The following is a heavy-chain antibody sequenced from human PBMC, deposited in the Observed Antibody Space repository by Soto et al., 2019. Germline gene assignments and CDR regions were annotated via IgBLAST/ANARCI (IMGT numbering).Heavy chain of an antibody. CDR3: AKDIAVVAATLWGDAAFDI. J-gene: IGHJ3*02. V-gene: IGHV3-9*01. CDR2: ISWNSGSI. CDR1: GFTFDDYA. D-gene: IGHD2-15*01. Sequence: EVQLVESGGGLVQPGRSLRLSCAASGFTFDDYAMHWVRQAPGKGLEWVSGISWNSGSIGYADSVKGRFTISRDNAKNSLYLQMNSLRAEDTALYYCAKDIAVVAATLWGDAAFDIWGQGTMVTVSS.